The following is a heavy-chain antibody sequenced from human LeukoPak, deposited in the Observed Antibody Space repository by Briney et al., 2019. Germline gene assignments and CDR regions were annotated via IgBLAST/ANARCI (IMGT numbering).Heavy chain of an antibody. CDR2: IIPILGIA. J-gene: IGHJ3*02. CDR3: ARPAGTAMVEDAFDI. CDR1: GGTFSSYA. Sequence: SVKVSCKASGGTFSSYAISWVRQAPGQGLEWMGRIIPILGIANYAQKFQGRVTITADKSTSTAYMELSSLRSEDTAVYYCARPAGTAMVEDAFDIWGQGTMVTVSS. D-gene: IGHD5-18*01. V-gene: IGHV1-69*04.